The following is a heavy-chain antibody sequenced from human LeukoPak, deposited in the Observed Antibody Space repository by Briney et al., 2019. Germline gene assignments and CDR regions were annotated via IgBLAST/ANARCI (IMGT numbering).Heavy chain of an antibody. CDR2: IWYDGSNE. J-gene: IGHJ4*02. V-gene: IGHV3-33*01. CDR1: GFSFGTYS. Sequence: PGGSLRLSCVVSGFSFGTYSMHWARQVPGKGLEWVAVIWYDGSNEDYADSVKGRFTISRDNSKNTLYLQMNSLRVEDTAVYNRAREMAVWGQGALVTVSS. D-gene: IGHD2-8*01. CDR3: AREMAV.